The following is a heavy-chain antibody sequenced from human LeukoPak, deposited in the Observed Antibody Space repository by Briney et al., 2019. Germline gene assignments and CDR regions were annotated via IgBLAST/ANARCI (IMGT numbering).Heavy chain of an antibody. CDR2: INPNSGGT. J-gene: IGHJ3*02. CDR3: ARGLTYYYDSSGSHDAFDI. Sequence: GASVKVSCKASGYTFTGYYMHWVRQAPGQGLEWMGWINPNSGGTNYAQKFQGRVTMTRDTSISTAYMELSRLRSDDTAVYYCARGLTYYYDSSGSHDAFDIWGQGTMVTVSS. D-gene: IGHD3-22*01. CDR1: GYTFTGYY. V-gene: IGHV1-2*02.